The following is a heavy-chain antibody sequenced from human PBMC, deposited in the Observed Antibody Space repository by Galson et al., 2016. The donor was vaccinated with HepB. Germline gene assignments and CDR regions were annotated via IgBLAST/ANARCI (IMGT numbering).Heavy chain of an antibody. V-gene: IGHV5-10-1*01. D-gene: IGHD7-27*01. CDR1: GATVTNSW. J-gene: IGHJ5*02. CDR2: VDATNSYT. CDR3: AETVLTAVGDWFDP. Sequence: QSGAEVKKPGESLRISCYLSGATVTNSWISWVRQVPGKGLEWMGRVDATNSYTFYSPSFQGHVTVSADKSINTAYLQWSSRKPSDTAIYFCAETVLTAVGDWFDPWGQGTLVTVSS.